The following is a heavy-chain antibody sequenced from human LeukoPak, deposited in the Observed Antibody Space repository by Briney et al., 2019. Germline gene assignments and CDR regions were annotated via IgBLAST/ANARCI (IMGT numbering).Heavy chain of an antibody. V-gene: IGHV3-49*04. J-gene: IGHJ4*02. CDR3: TRVAGTSYYFDY. Sequence: PGGSLRLSCTASGFTFGDYAMSWVRQAPGKGLEWVGFIRSKAYGGTTEYAASVKGRFTISRDDSKSIAYLQMNSLKTEDTAVYYCTRVAGTSYYFDYWGQGTLVTVSS. CDR1: GFTFGDYA. D-gene: IGHD6-19*01. CDR2: IRSKAYGGTT.